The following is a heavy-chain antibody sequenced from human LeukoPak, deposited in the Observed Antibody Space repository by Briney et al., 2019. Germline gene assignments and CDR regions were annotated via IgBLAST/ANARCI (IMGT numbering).Heavy chain of an antibody. CDR3: ARGMPGNAFDI. Sequence: ASVKVSCKASGGTFSSYAISWVRQAPGQGLEWMGGIIPIFGTANYAQKFQGRVMITADESTSTAYMELSSLRSEDTAVYYCARGMPGNAFDIWGQGTMVTVSS. J-gene: IGHJ3*02. D-gene: IGHD2-2*01. CDR2: IIPIFGTA. V-gene: IGHV1-69*13. CDR1: GGTFSSYA.